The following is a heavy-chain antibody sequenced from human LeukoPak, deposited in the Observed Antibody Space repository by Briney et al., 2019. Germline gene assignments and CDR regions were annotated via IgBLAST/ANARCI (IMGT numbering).Heavy chain of an antibody. D-gene: IGHD3-9*01. CDR1: GFTFDDYT. V-gene: IGHV3-43*01. Sequence: GGSLRLSCAASGFTFDDYTMHWVRQAPGKGLEWVSLITWDGGGTYYADSVKGRFTISRDNSKNSLYLQMNSLRTEDTAFYYCAKGRYYDILTGYLREYFQHWGQGTLVTVSS. J-gene: IGHJ1*01. CDR3: AKGRYYDILTGYLREYFQH. CDR2: ITWDGGGT.